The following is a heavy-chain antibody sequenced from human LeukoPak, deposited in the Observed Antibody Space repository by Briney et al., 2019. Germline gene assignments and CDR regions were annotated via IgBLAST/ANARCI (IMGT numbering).Heavy chain of an antibody. CDR3: TTDGYYYDSSGPRGY. CDR2: IKSKTDGGTT. Sequence: GGSLRLSCAASGFTFSNAWMSWVRQAPGKGLEWVGRIKSKTDGGTTDYAAPVKGRFTISRDDSKITLYLQIDSLKTEDTAVYYCTTDGYYYDSSGPRGYWGQGTLVTVSS. J-gene: IGHJ4*02. V-gene: IGHV3-15*01. D-gene: IGHD3-22*01. CDR1: GFTFSNAW.